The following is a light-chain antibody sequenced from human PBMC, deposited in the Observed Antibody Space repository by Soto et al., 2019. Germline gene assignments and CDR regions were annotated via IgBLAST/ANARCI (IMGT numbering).Light chain of an antibody. CDR1: QTISSY. CDR2: AAS. Sequence: DIQMTQSPSSLSASVGDRVTITCRASQTISSYLNCYQQKPGKAPKLLIYAASSLQSGVPSRFSGSGSGTDFTLTISSLQPEDFATYYCQQSYSTPTFVQGTKLEIK. CDR3: QQSYSTPT. J-gene: IGKJ2*01. V-gene: IGKV1-39*01.